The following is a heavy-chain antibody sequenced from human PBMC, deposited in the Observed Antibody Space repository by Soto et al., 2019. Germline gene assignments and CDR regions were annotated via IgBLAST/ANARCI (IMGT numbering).Heavy chain of an antibody. V-gene: IGHV3-30*18. CDR3: AKDGPILTGYPDY. J-gene: IGHJ4*02. D-gene: IGHD3-9*01. CDR1: GFTFSSYG. CDR2: ISYDGSNK. Sequence: GGSLRLSCAASGFTFSSYGMHWVRQAPGKGLEWVAVISYDGSNKYYADSVKGRFTISRDNSKNTLYLQMNSLRAEDTAVYYCAKDGPILTGYPDYWGQGTLVTVSS.